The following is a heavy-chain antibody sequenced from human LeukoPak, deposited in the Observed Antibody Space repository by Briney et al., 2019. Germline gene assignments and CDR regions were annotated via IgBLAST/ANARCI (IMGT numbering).Heavy chain of an antibody. V-gene: IGHV3-23*01. J-gene: IGHJ4*02. CDR3: VKGSAASRPYYLDS. CDR2: LTNGGGST. CDR1: GFTFSRYA. D-gene: IGHD6-25*01. Sequence: GGSLRLSCAASGFTFSRYAMSWVRQAPGQGLDWVSALTNGGGSTYYADYVKGRFTISRDNSKNTLYLQMDSLRVEDTAVYFCVKGSAASRPYYLDSWGQGTLVTVSS.